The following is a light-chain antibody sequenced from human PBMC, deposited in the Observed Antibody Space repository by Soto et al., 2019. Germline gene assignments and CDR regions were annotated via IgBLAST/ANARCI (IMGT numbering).Light chain of an antibody. CDR2: GAS. J-gene: IGKJ5*01. CDR1: QSVKNNY. CDR3: QQYGSSPT. Sequence: EIVLTQSPGTLSLSPGDRATLSCRASQSVKNNYLVWYQQKVGQAPRLLMSGASSRATGIPDRFSGSGSGTDSTLTISRLEPEDFAVYYCQQYGSSPTFGQGTRLEIK. V-gene: IGKV3-20*01.